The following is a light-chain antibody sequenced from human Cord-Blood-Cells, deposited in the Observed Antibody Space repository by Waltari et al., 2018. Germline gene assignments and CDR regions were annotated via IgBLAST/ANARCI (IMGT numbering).Light chain of an antibody. CDR2: AAS. CDR1: QSISSY. Sequence: IQMTQSPSSLSASVEDRVTITCRASQSISSYLNWYEQKPGKAPKLLIYAASSLQSGVPSRFSGSGSGTDFTLTISSLQPEDFATYYCQQSYSTLLFTFGPGTKVDIK. J-gene: IGKJ3*01. V-gene: IGKV1-39*01. CDR3: QQSYSTLLFT.